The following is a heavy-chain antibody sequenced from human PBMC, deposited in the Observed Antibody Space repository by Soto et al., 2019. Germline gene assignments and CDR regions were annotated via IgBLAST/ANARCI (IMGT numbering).Heavy chain of an antibody. D-gene: IGHD6-19*01. V-gene: IGHV4-39*01. Sequence: SETLSLTCTVSGGSISSSSYYWGWIRQPPGKGLEWIGSIYYSGSTYYNPSLKSRVTISVDTSKNQFSLKLSSVTAADTAVYYCARLNVAVAGTVYWGQGTLVTVS. CDR1: GGSISSSSYY. J-gene: IGHJ4*02. CDR3: ARLNVAVAGTVY. CDR2: IYYSGST.